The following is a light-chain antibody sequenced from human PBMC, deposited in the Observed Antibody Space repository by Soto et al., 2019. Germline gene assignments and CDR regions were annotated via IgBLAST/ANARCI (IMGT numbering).Light chain of an antibody. J-gene: IGLJ1*01. V-gene: IGLV1-47*02. CDR2: SNN. CDR3: AAWDDSVTGYV. Sequence: QSGLTQPASASGTRGQRLTISCSGSSXNIGSNYVYWYQQLPGTAPKLLIYSNNQRPSGVPDRFSGSKSGTSASLAISGLRSEDEADYYCAAWDDSVTGYVFATGTKVPVL. CDR1: SXNIGSNY.